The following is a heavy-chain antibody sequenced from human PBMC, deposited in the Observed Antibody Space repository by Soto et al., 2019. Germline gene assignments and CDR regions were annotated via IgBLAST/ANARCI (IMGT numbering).Heavy chain of an antibody. V-gene: IGHV4-4*02. J-gene: IGHJ4*02. D-gene: IGHD3-10*01. CDR2: IFHDGTA. Sequence: TSETLSLTCAVSGVSLTSSNWWTCFRQSPQRGLEYIGEIFHDGTANYYPSFERRVAMSVDTSRNQFSLKLTSVTAADTAVYFCARLVYDTRLNYMYFDFWGPGTLVTVSS. CDR1: GVSLTSSNW. CDR3: ARLVYDTRLNYMYFDF.